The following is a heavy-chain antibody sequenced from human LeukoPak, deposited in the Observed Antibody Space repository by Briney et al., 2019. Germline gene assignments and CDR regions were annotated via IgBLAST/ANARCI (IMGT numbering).Heavy chain of an antibody. CDR3: AVAGTPDFQH. CDR1: GFTFSSYW. J-gene: IGHJ1*01. V-gene: IGHV3-74*01. D-gene: IGHD6-19*01. CDR2: INSDGSTT. Sequence: GGSLRLSCAVSGFTFSSYWMHWVRQAPGKGLVWVSRINSDGSTTKYADSVKGRFTISRDNAKNTLYLQMNSLRAEDTAVYYSAVAGTPDFQHWGQGTLVTVSS.